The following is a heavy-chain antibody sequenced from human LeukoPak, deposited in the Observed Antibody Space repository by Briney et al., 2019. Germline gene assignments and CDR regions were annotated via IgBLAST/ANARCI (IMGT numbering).Heavy chain of an antibody. V-gene: IGHV1-69*06. CDR1: GGTFSSYA. CDR3: ARGVSGRNWFDP. D-gene: IGHD1-26*01. CDR2: IIPIFGTA. J-gene: IGHJ5*02. Sequence: ASVKFSFKASGGTFSSYAISWVRQAPGQGLEWMGGIIPIFGTANYAQKFQGRVTITADKSTSTAYMELSSLRSEDTAVYYCARGVSGRNWFDPWGQGTLVTVSS.